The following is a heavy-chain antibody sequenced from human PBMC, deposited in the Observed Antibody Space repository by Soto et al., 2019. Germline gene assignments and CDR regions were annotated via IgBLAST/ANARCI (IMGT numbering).Heavy chain of an antibody. CDR1: CFTFSRYS. V-gene: IGHV3-21*01. Sequence: PGGSLRLSWAASCFTFSRYSRNWVRQAPGKGLEWVSSISSTTNYISYADSMKGRFTVSRDNAKNSVYLDMKSLSAEDTAVYYCARESEDLTSNFDYWGQGTLVTVSS. J-gene: IGHJ4*02. CDR3: ARESEDLTSNFDY. CDR2: ISSTTNYI.